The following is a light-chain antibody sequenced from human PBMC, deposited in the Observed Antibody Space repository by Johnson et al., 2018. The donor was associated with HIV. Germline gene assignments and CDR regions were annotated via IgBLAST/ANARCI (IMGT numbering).Light chain of an antibody. CDR3: GKWDSSLSAGV. V-gene: IGLV1-51*02. CDR1: SSNIGNNY. J-gene: IGLJ1*01. CDR2: ENN. Sequence: QPVLTQPPSVSAAPGQKVTISCSGSSSNIGNNYVSWYQQLPGTAPKLLIYENNKRPSGIPDRFSGSKSGTSATLGITGLQTGDEADYYCGKWDSSLSAGVFGTGTKVTVL.